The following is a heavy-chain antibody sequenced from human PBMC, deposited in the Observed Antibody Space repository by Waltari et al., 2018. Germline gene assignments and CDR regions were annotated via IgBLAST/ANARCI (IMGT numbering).Heavy chain of an antibody. J-gene: IGHJ6*03. CDR3: ARDGGYCSSTSCYTYYMDV. Sequence: EVQLVESGGGLVKPGGSLRLSCAASGFTFSSYSMNWVRQAPGKGLEWVSSISSSSSYIYYADSVKGRFTISRDNAKNSLYLQMNSLRAEDTAVYYCARDGGYCSSTSCYTYYMDVWGKGTTVTISS. D-gene: IGHD2-2*02. CDR2: ISSSSSYI. CDR1: GFTFSSYS. V-gene: IGHV3-21*01.